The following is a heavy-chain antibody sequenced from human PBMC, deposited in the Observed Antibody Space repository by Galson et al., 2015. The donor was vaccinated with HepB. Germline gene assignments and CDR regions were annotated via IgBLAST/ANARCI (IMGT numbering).Heavy chain of an antibody. V-gene: IGHV3-30*18. CDR2: ISFDENNK. D-gene: IGHD2-15*01. CDR1: GFTFSNYG. CDR3: AKLGYEAAFDT. Sequence: LRLSCAASGFTFSNYGMHWVRQAPGKGLEWVALISFDENNKHYADSLKGRFTISRDNSKNTVYLQMNSLTTEDAAVHYCAKLGYEAAFDTWGQGTMVTVSS. J-gene: IGHJ3*02.